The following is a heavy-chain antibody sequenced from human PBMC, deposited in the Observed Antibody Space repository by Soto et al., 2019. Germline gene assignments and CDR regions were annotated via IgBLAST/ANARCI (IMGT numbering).Heavy chain of an antibody. Sequence: GESLKISCKGSGYSFTSYWIGWVRQMPGKGLEWMGIIYPGDSDTRYSPSSQGQVTISADKSISTAYLQWSSLKASDTAMYYCARSPYSTEYYYYYMDVWGKGTTVTVSS. J-gene: IGHJ6*03. D-gene: IGHD5-18*01. CDR2: IYPGDSDT. CDR3: ARSPYSTEYYYYYMDV. CDR1: GYSFTSYW. V-gene: IGHV5-51*01.